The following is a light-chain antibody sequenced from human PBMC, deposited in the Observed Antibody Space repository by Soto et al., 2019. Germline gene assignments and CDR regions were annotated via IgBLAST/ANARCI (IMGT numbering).Light chain of an antibody. CDR2: DAS. J-gene: IGKJ1*01. CDR3: QQYNSYSWT. V-gene: IGKV1-5*01. Sequence: DIQMTQSPSTLSASVGDRVTITCRASQSISSRLAWYQQKPGKAPKLLIYDASSLESGVPSRFSGSGSGTEFTLTISSLQPDHFATYYCQQYNSYSWTFGQGTKVDIK. CDR1: QSISSR.